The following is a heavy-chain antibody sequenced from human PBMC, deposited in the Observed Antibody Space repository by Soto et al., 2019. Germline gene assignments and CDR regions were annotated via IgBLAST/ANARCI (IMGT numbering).Heavy chain of an antibody. CDR2: IIPLFGTT. CDR1: GDTFKNCV. J-gene: IGHJ6*02. D-gene: IGHD1-1*01. Sequence: QVQVVQSGVEVRRPGSSVKVSCKASGDTFKNCVISWVRQAPGQGLEWMGGIIPLFGTTDFAQRFQGRLTLTTYEATTTANMELSRLRSEDTATYSCAAERGVGKLAVVWGQGTTVSVSS. V-gene: IGHV1-69*01. CDR3: AAERGVGKLAVV.